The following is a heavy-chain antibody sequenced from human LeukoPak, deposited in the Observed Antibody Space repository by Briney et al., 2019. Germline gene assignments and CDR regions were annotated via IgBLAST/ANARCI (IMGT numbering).Heavy chain of an antibody. CDR2: IYFSGDT. V-gene: IGHV4-59*01. J-gene: IGHJ4*02. D-gene: IGHD2-21*01. CDR1: GGPISSYY. CDR3: ARASGLAPAYYYFDY. Sequence: SETLSLTCTVSGGPISSYYWSWIRQPPGKGLEWIGYIYFSGDTNCNPSLKSRVTVSVDMSKNRFSLRLSSVTAADTAVYYCARASGLAPAYYYFDYWGQGTLVTVSS.